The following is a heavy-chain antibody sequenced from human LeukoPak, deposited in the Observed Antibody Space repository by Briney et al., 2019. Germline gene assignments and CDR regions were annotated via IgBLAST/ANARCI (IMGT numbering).Heavy chain of an antibody. Sequence: SETLSLTCAVSGGSISSSNWWSWVRQPPGKGLGWIGEIYHSGSTNYNPSLKSRVTISVDKSKNQFSLKLSSVTAADTAVYYCARDRVGYSSGWEAWYFDLWGRGTLVTVSS. V-gene: IGHV4-4*02. CDR2: IYHSGST. CDR1: GGSISSSNW. J-gene: IGHJ2*01. D-gene: IGHD6-19*01. CDR3: ARDRVGYSSGWEAWYFDL.